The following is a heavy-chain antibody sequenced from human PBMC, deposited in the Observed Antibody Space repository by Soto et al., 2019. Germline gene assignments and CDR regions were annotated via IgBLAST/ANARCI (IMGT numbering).Heavy chain of an antibody. J-gene: IGHJ4*02. CDR2: INAYNGNT. D-gene: IGHD6-13*01. CDR1: GYTFTNYG. V-gene: IGHV1-18*01. CDR3: ARDAAAGLNDC. Sequence: QVKLVQSGAEVKKPGASVKVSCKASGYTFTNYGISWVRQAPGHGLEWMGWINAYNGNTKSAQKLQGRVTLNTDTSTSTAYMELRSPISDDTDLYSCARDAAAGLNDCWGQGTLVTVS.